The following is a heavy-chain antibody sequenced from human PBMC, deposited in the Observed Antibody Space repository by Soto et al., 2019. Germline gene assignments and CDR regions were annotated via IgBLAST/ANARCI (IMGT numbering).Heavy chain of an antibody. D-gene: IGHD4-17*01. CDR3: ARSRGVDYATFDH. V-gene: IGHV4-31*03. Sequence: SETLSLTCTVSGGSISSGSYYWTWIRQHPGKGLEWIGYIYHSGSSYYNPSLKSRVTISVDTSKNQFSLKLSSVTAADTAVYYCARSRGVDYATFDHWGQGTLGTVCS. CDR2: IYHSGSS. CDR1: GGSISSGSYY. J-gene: IGHJ4*02.